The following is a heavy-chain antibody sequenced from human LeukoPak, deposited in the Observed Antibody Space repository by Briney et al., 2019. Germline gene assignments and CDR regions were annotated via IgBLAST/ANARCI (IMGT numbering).Heavy chain of an antibody. Sequence: SETLSLTCTVSDGSISSYYWSWIRQPPGKGLEWIGYIYYSGSTNYNPSLKSRVTISVDTSKNQFSLKLSSVTAADTAVYYCARASVPVAPLYYYYYMDVWGKGTTVTVSS. J-gene: IGHJ6*03. D-gene: IGHD2-15*01. V-gene: IGHV4-59*01. CDR2: IYYSGST. CDR3: ARASVPVAPLYYYYYMDV. CDR1: DGSISSYY.